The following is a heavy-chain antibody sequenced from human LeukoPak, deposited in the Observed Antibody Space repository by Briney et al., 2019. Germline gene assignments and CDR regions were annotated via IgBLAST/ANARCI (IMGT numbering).Heavy chain of an antibody. V-gene: IGHV1-58*01. CDR2: IIVGSGAT. Sequence: SVNVSCMASGFTSTNFAVQWVRQARGQRLEWIGWIIVGSGATKCAQDFQERVTITRDLSTSTLYMELRSLTSEDTAVYYCAADLSNPRMGASYLDSWGQGTLVTVSS. CDR3: AADLSNPRMGASYLDS. CDR1: GFTSTNFA. D-gene: IGHD3-16*01. J-gene: IGHJ4*02.